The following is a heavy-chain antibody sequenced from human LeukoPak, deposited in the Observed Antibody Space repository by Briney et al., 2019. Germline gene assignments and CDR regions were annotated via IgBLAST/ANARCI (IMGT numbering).Heavy chain of an antibody. Sequence: GASVKVSCKASGGTFSSHAISWVRQAPGQGLEWMGGIIPIFSTANYAQKFQGRVTITTDESTSTAYMELSSLRSEDTAVYYCARDFCGSSWLPDCHFDYWGQGTLVTVSS. V-gene: IGHV1-69*05. CDR2: IIPIFSTA. CDR1: GGTFSSHA. J-gene: IGHJ4*02. CDR3: ARDFCGSSWLPDCHFDY. D-gene: IGHD6-13*01.